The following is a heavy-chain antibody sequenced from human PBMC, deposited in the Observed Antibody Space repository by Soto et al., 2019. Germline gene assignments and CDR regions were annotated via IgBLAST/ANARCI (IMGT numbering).Heavy chain of an antibody. CDR3: ARAGYSSSWAPDY. V-gene: IGHV3-7*01. D-gene: IGHD6-13*01. CDR2: IKQDGSEK. CDR1: EFTFSSHW. J-gene: IGHJ4*02. Sequence: EVQLVESGGDLVQPGGSLRLSCAASEFTFSSHWMSWVRQAPGKGLEWVANIKQDGSEKYYVDSVTGRFNISSYNAKNSLYLQMTRLRAEDTAVYSCARAGYSSSWAPDYWGQGTLVTVSS.